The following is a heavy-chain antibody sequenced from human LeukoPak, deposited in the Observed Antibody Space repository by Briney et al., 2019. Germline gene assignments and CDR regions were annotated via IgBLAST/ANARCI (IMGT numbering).Heavy chain of an antibody. CDR2: ITTDGSST. D-gene: IGHD6-13*01. CDR3: AKRQAYSSSWYDY. CDR1: GFTFSTYS. Sequence: GGSLRLSCAASGFTFSTYSMHWVRQAPGKGLVWVSRITTDGSSTIYADSVKGRFTISRDNAKNTLYLQMNSLRAEDTAVYYCAKRQAYSSSWYDYWGQGTLVTVSS. J-gene: IGHJ4*02. V-gene: IGHV3-74*01.